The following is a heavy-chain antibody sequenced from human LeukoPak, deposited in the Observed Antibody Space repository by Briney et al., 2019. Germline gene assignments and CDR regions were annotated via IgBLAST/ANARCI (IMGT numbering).Heavy chain of an antibody. CDR2: INPNSGGI. CDR3: ARGIVPAAIFY. V-gene: IGHV1-2*02. CDR1: GYTFTGYY. D-gene: IGHD2-2*01. J-gene: IGHJ4*02. Sequence: ASVKVSCKASGYTFTGYYMHWVRQAPGQGLEWMGWINPNSGGINYAQKFQGRVTVTRDTSISTAYMELSRLRSDDTAVYYCARGIVPAAIFYWGQGTLVTVSS.